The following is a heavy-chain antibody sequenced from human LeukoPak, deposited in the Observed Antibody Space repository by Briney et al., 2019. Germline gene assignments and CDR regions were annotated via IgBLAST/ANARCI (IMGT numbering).Heavy chain of an antibody. J-gene: IGHJ4*02. V-gene: IGHV3-48*04. Sequence: HPGGSLRLSCAASGFTFSSYSMNWVRQAPGKGLEWVSYISSSSTIYYADSVKGRFTISRDNAKNSLYLQMNSLRAEDTAVYYCARDLNYYDSSGPDYWGQGTLVTVSS. D-gene: IGHD3-22*01. CDR2: ISSSSTI. CDR3: ARDLNYYDSSGPDY. CDR1: GFTFSSYS.